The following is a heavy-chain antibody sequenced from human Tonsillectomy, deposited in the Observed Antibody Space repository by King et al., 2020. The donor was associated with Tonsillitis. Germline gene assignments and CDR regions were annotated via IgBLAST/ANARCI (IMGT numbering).Heavy chain of an antibody. J-gene: IGHJ3*02. Sequence: VQLVESGGGVVQPGRSLRLSCAASGFTFRSYGMHWVRQAPGKGLEWVAVISYDGSNKYYADSVKGRFTISRDNSKNTLYLQMNSLRAEDTAVYYCAKDLVYYDSGDYAFDIWGQGTMVTVSS. CDR2: ISYDGSNK. CDR1: GFTFRSYG. D-gene: IGHD3-22*01. CDR3: AKDLVYYDSGDYAFDI. V-gene: IGHV3-30*18.